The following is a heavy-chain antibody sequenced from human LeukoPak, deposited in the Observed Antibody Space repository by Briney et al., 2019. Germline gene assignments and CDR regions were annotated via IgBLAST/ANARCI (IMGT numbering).Heavy chain of an antibody. V-gene: IGHV1-18*01. Sequence: ASVKVSCKASGYTFTSYGIGWVRQPPGQGLEWMGWISAYNGNTNYAQKLQGRVTMTTDTSTSTAYMELRSLRSDDTAVYYCARGAWALPYFDYWGQGTLVTVSS. CDR2: ISAYNGNT. J-gene: IGHJ4*02. CDR3: ARGAWALPYFDY. CDR1: GYTFTSYG. D-gene: IGHD7-27*01.